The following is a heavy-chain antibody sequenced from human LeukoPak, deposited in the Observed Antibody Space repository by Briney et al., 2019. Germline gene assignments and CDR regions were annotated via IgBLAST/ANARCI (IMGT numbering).Heavy chain of an antibody. J-gene: IGHJ4*02. V-gene: IGHV1-18*01. Sequence: GASVKVSCKTSGYSFTSYGINWVRQAPGQGLEWMGWISGYNGNTNYAQKFQDRVALTTDTFTTTVYMELRSPTSDDTAVYYCARGIGYCSSTSCQCFEFDYWGQGTLVTVSS. CDR1: GYSFTSYG. CDR3: ARGIGYCSSTSCQCFEFDY. D-gene: IGHD2-2*01. CDR2: ISGYNGNT.